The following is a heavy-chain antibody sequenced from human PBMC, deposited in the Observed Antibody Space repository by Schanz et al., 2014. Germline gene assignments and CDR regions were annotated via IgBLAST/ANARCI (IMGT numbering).Heavy chain of an antibody. CDR2: ISSSGSSI. J-gene: IGHJ5*02. D-gene: IGHD3-16*01. V-gene: IGHV3-21*06. CDR1: GFTFSNTW. Sequence: EVQLVESGGGLVKPGGSLRLSCAASGFTFSNTWMNWVRQTPGKGLEWVSSISSSGSSIYYADSVKGRFTISRDNANNSLFLRMNSLRAEDTAVYYCASDYNYFETEAPWGQGTLVTDSS. CDR3: ASDYNYFETEAP.